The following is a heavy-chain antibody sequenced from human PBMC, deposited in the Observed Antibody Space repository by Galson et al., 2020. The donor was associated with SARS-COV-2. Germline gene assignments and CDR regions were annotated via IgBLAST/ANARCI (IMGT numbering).Heavy chain of an antibody. CDR2: IYTSGST. V-gene: IGHV4-61*02. J-gene: IGHJ4*02. Sequence: SETLSLTCTVSGGSISSGSYYWSWIRQPAGKGLEWIGRIYTSGSTNYNPSLKSRVTISVDTSKNQFSLKLSSVTAADTAVYYCASTVIGSRGLDYWGQGTLVTVSS. D-gene: IGHD2-21*01. CDR3: ASTVIGSRGLDY. CDR1: GGSISSGSYY.